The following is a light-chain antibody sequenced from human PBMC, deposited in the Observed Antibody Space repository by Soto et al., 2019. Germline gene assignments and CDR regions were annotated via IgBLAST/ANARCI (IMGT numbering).Light chain of an antibody. CDR1: SSDVGTYNY. J-gene: IGLJ1*01. CDR2: EVT. Sequence: QSVLTQPASVSGSPGQPITISCTATSSDVGTYNYVSWYQQHPGKVPKLIIYEVTKRPSGVSNRFSGSKSGNTASLTISGLQAEDEADYYCSSYTTSSTYVFRSGTKVTVL. CDR3: SSYTTSSTYV. V-gene: IGLV2-14*01.